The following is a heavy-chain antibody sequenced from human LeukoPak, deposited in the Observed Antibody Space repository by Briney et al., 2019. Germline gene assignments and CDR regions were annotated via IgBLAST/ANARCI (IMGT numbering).Heavy chain of an antibody. CDR2: IYYSGST. CDR1: GGSISSYY. Sequence: SETLSLTCTVSGGSISSYYWSWIRQPPGKGLEWIGYIYYSGSTNYNPSLKSRVTISVDTSKNQFSLKLSSVTAADTAVYYCARDNRWLQLRQSGAFDIWGQGTMVTVSS. CDR3: ARDNRWLQLRQSGAFDI. J-gene: IGHJ3*02. V-gene: IGHV4-59*01. D-gene: IGHD5-24*01.